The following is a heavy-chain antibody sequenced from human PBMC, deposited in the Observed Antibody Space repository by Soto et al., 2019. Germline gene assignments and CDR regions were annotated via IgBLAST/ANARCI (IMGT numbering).Heavy chain of an antibody. J-gene: IGHJ4*02. Sequence: ASGKVSCKASGYTFSSYCIHWVRQAPGQGLEWMGWISAYNGNTNYAQKLQGRVTMTTDTSTSTAYMELRSLRSDDTAVYYCARDRSSAGAFAYWGQGTLVTVSS. CDR3: ARDRSSAGAFAY. CDR1: GYTFSSYC. D-gene: IGHD6-19*01. CDR2: ISAYNGNT. V-gene: IGHV1-18*04.